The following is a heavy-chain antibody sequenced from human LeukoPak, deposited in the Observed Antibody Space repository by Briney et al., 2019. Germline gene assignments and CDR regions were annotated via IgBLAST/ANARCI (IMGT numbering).Heavy chain of an antibody. CDR1: GFTFSSYG. CDR3: AKVSYSSVTPPNYYFDS. V-gene: IGHV3-30*02. CDR2: ISYDGSNK. Sequence: GGSLRLSCAASGFTFSSYGMHWVRQAPGKGLEWVAFISYDGSNKYYADSVKGRFTISRDNSKNTLYLQMNSLRAEDTAVYYPAKVSYSSVTPPNYYFDSWGQGTLVTASS. D-gene: IGHD2-15*01. J-gene: IGHJ4*02.